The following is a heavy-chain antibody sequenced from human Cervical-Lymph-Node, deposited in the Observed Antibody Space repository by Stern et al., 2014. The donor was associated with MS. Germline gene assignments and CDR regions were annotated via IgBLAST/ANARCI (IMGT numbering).Heavy chain of an antibody. D-gene: IGHD6-13*01. CDR1: GFTFDSYS. CDR3: SGSNWYFFDY. CDR2: INTDGSRP. J-gene: IGHJ4*02. Sequence: VQLGQSGGGLVQPGGSLRLSCAASGFTFDSYSMHWVRQGPGKGLVWVSRINTDGSRPRYADSVKGRFTISRDNAKNMLYLEMNSLRAEDTAGYYCSGSNWYFFDYWGQGTLVTVSS. V-gene: IGHV3-74*02.